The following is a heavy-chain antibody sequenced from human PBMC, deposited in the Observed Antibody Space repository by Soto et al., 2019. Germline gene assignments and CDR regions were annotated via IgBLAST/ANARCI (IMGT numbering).Heavy chain of an antibody. V-gene: IGHV3-30-3*01. Sequence: QVQLVESGGGVVQPGRSLRLSCAASGFTFSIHAMHWVRQAPGKGLEWVAVTSYDGSNKYYAGSVKGRFTISRDNSKNTLYLQMNSLRPEDTAVYYFARVLSSYGFGGAFDIWGQGTLVNVSS. J-gene: IGHJ3*02. CDR2: TSYDGSNK. CDR1: GFTFSIHA. CDR3: ARVLSSYGFGGAFDI. D-gene: IGHD5-18*01.